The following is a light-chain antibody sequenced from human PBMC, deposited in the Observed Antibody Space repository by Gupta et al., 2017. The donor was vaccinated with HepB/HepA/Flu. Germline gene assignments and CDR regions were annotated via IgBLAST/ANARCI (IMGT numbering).Light chain of an antibody. CDR3: QNYNRWPPWT. J-gene: IGKJ1*01. CDR1: QSVSSN. Sequence: EIVMTQSPATLSVSPGERATLSCRASQSVSSNLAWYQQKPGQAPRLLIYGAATRATGIPARFSGSGSVTEFTLTIRSLESEDFAVYYWQNYNRWPPWTFGRGTKVDIK. V-gene: IGKV3-15*01. CDR2: GAA.